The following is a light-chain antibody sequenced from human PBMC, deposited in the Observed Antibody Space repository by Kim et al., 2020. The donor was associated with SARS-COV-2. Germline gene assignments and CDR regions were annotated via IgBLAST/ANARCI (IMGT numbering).Light chain of an antibody. Sequence: EIVMTQSPATLSMSPGERVTLSCRASQSVSNYLVWYQQKPGQGPRLLIYDASTRATGIPARFSGSGSGTEFTLTISSLQSEDFAVYYCQQYYNWPPLTFGGGTKLEI. J-gene: IGKJ4*01. V-gene: IGKV3-15*01. CDR2: DAS. CDR3: QQYYNWPPLT. CDR1: QSVSNY.